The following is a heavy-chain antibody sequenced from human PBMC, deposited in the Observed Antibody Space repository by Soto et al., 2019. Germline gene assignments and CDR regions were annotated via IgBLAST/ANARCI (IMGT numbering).Heavy chain of an antibody. J-gene: IGHJ4*02. CDR3: ARGGSGYVWFNEF. V-gene: IGHV1-69*13. CDR1: GGLFSSYA. Sequence: SVKVSCKDTGGLFSSYAVSWVRQAPGQGLEWMGGIIPVFDTVYYAQKFQGRVTITADESTNTAYMEPSSLRSEDTAMYYCARGGSGYVWFNEFWGQGTLVTVSS. D-gene: IGHD3-22*01. CDR2: IIPVFDTV.